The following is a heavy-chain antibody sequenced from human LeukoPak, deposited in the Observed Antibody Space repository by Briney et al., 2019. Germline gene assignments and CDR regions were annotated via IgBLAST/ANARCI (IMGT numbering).Heavy chain of an antibody. J-gene: IGHJ5*02. V-gene: IGHV4-39*01. CDR1: GGSISSSSYY. D-gene: IGHD6-6*01. CDR3: ARRSIAPSGWFDP. CDR2: IYYSGST. Sequence: SETLSLTCTVSGGSISSSSYYWGWIRQPPGKGLEWIGSIYYSGSTYYNPSLKSRVTISVDTSKNQSSLKLSSVTAADTAVYYCARRSIAPSGWFDPWGQGTLVTVSS.